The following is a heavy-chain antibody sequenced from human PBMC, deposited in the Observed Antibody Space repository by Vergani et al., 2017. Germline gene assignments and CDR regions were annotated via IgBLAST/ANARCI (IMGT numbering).Heavy chain of an antibody. CDR2: IQFDGSNQ. Sequence: QVQLVESGGGVVQPGGSLRLSCATSGFTLSNYDMQWIRQGPGKGLEFVAFIQFDGSNQYYADSVKGRFTLSSDFSKNTLYLQMNSLSTDDTASYYCAKHFKGWGIDYWWQQTQVIVSS. J-gene: IGHJ4*02. CDR1: GFTLSNYD. V-gene: IGHV3-30*02. CDR3: AKHFKGWGIDY. D-gene: IGHD3-16*01.